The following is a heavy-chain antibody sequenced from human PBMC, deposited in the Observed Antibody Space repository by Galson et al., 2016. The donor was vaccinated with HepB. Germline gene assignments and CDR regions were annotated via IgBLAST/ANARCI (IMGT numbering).Heavy chain of an antibody. CDR3: AKDPIQCGGDCTRASYYFDY. Sequence: SLRLSCAASGFTFRSHAMIWVRKAPGKGLEWVSSISGPGRNTYYADSVKGRFTISRDNSKNTLYLQMNSLRAEDTAVYYCAKDPIQCGGDCTRASYYFDYWGQGLLVTVSS. CDR1: GFTFRSHA. V-gene: IGHV3-23*01. D-gene: IGHD2-21*02. CDR2: ISGPGRNT. J-gene: IGHJ4*02.